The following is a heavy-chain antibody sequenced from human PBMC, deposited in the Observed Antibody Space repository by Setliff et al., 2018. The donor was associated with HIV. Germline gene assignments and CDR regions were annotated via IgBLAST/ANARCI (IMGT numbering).Heavy chain of an antibody. Sequence: GGSLRLSCTASGFMFNSFAMNWVRQAPGKGLEWVSGISASGADTHYADSVKGRFTISRDNSENTLYLQMNSLRAEDTALYYCARDSPPPYYYDSSGYPNGMDVWGQGTTVTVSS. J-gene: IGHJ6*02. D-gene: IGHD3-22*01. CDR1: GFMFNSFA. CDR2: ISASGADT. V-gene: IGHV3-23*01. CDR3: ARDSPPPYYYDSSGYPNGMDV.